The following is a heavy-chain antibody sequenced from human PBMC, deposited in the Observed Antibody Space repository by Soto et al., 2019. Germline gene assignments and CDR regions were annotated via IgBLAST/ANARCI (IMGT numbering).Heavy chain of an antibody. CDR3: AANFWSGYYKGYYFDY. CDR2: FDPEDGET. V-gene: IGHV1-24*01. Sequence: ASVKVSCKVSGYTLTELSMHWVRQAPGKGLEWMGGFDPEDGETIYAQKFQGRVTITRDTSASTAYMELSSLRSEDTAVYYCAANFWSGYYKGYYFDYWGQGTLVTVS. D-gene: IGHD3-3*01. J-gene: IGHJ4*02. CDR1: GYTLTELS.